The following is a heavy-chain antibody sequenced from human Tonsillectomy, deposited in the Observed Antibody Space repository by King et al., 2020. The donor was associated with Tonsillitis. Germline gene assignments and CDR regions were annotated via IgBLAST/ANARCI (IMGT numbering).Heavy chain of an antibody. V-gene: IGHV3-23*04. CDR3: AKAAQPNRDWYFDL. CDR2: ISGSGGST. J-gene: IGHJ2*01. CDR1: GFTFSSYA. Sequence: VQLVESEGGLVQPGGSLRLSCAASGFTFSSYAMSWVRQAPGKGLEWVSGISGSGGSTYYADSVKGRFIISRDNSKNTLYLQMKSLRAEDTAVYYCAKAAQPNRDWYFDLWGRGTLVTVSS. D-gene: IGHD1-14*01.